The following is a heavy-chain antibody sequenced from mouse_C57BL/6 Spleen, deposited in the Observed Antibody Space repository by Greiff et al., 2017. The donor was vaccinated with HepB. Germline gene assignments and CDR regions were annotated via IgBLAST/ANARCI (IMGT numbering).Heavy chain of an antibody. Sequence: VQLQQSGAELVRPGASVKLSCTASGFNIKDDYMHWVKQRPEQGLEWIGWIDPENGDTEYASKFQGKATITADTSSNTAYLQLSSLTSEDTAVYYCTTLTGVLAYWGQGTLVTVSA. D-gene: IGHD4-1*01. J-gene: IGHJ3*01. CDR2: IDPENGDT. CDR1: GFNIKDDY. CDR3: TTLTGVLAY. V-gene: IGHV14-4*01.